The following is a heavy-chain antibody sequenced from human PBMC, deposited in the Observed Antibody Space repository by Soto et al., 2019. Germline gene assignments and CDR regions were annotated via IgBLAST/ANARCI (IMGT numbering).Heavy chain of an antibody. V-gene: IGHV4-59*01. CDR2: IYYSGST. CDR1: GGSISSYY. CDR3: ARDAAGTGYSYGSWFDP. Sequence: PSETLSLTCTVSGGSISSYYWSWIRQPPGKGLEWIGYIYYSGSTNYNPSLKSRVTISVDTSKNQFSLKLSSVTAADTAVYYCARDAAGTGYSYGSWFDPWGQGTLVTVSS. D-gene: IGHD5-18*01. J-gene: IGHJ5*02.